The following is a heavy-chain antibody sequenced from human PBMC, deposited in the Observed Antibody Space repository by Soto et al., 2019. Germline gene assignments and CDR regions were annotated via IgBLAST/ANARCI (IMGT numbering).Heavy chain of an antibody. V-gene: IGHV1-2*02. CDR1: GYTFADYY. D-gene: IGHD1-26*01. J-gene: IGHJ5*02. Sequence: ASVKVSCKAGGYTFADYYIHWVRQAPGQGLEWVGWMRPNSGNTNYAQKFQGRGTMTRDTSISTAYMDLTRLTSDDTAVYYCGRGVSGTFGGNWVDPWGQGTMVTVSS. CDR2: MRPNSGNT. CDR3: GRGVSGTFGGNWVDP.